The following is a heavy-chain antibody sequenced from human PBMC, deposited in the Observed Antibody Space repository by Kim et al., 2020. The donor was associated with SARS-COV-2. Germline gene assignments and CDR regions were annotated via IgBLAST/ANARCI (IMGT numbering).Heavy chain of an antibody. D-gene: IGHD1-1*01. J-gene: IGHJ4*02. CDR3: ARDRWLEGPNW. Sequence: GGSLRLSCAASGFTFSDYYMSWIRQAPGKGLEWVSYISSSRSYTNNADSVKGRFTISRDNAKNSLYLQMNILRAEDTAVYYCARDRWLEGPNWWGQGTLVSVSS. CDR2: ISSSRSYT. V-gene: IGHV3-11*06. CDR1: GFTFSDYY.